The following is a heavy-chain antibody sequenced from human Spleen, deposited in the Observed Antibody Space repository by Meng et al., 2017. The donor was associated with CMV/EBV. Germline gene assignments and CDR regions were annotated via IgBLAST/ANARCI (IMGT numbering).Heavy chain of an antibody. CDR3: ARVGPIVGATDYYYGMDV. D-gene: IGHD1-26*01. Sequence: GESLKISCAASGFTFSSYGMHWVRQAPGKGLEWVAFIRYDGSNKYYADSVKGRFTISRDNSKNTLYLQMNSLRAEDTAVYYCARVGPIVGATDYYYGMDVWGQGTTVTVSS. J-gene: IGHJ6*02. CDR2: IRYDGSNK. CDR1: GFTFSSYG. V-gene: IGHV3-30*02.